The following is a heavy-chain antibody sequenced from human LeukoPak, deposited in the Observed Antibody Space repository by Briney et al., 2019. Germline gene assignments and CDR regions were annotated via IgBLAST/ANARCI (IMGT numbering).Heavy chain of an antibody. D-gene: IGHD3-22*01. Sequence: GSLRLSCVTSGFIFSDYWMGWIRQPPGKGLEWIGEINHSGSTNYNPSLKSRVTISVDTSKNQFSLKLSSVTAADTAVYYCARGRGYYDSSGYSLPTDYWGQGTLVTVSS. V-gene: IGHV4-34*01. CDR2: INHSGST. CDR1: GFIFSDYW. J-gene: IGHJ4*02. CDR3: ARGRGYYDSSGYSLPTDY.